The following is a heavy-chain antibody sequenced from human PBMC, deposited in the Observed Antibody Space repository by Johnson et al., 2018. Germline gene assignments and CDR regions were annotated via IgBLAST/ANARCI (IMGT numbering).Heavy chain of an antibody. CDR3: KRGALGGLEM. CDR1: RFTFSYYW. J-gene: IGHJ3*02. CDR2: IHSDGSNT. V-gene: IGHV3-74*01. Sequence: VQLQESGGGLVQPGGSLRLSCAASRFTFSYYWMHWDRQAPGKGLVWVSRIHSDGSNTNYADSVKGRFTISRDNAKNMLYLQMNSLRGEDTGVYYCKRGALGGLEMWGQGTMVTVSS. D-gene: IGHD3-16*01.